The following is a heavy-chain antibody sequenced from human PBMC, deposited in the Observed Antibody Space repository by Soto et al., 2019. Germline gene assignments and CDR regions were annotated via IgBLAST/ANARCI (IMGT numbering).Heavy chain of an antibody. J-gene: IGHJ4*02. D-gene: IGHD3-22*01. V-gene: IGHV4-31*03. CDR2: IYYSGST. Sequence: SETLSLTCTVSGGSISSGGYYWSWIRQHPGKGQEWIGYIYYSGSTYYNPSLKSRVTISVDTSKNQFSLKLSSVTAADTVVYYCAKHQSGPYYYDSSGYSRLDYWGQGTLVTVSS. CDR1: GGSISSGGYY. CDR3: AKHQSGPYYYDSSGYSRLDY.